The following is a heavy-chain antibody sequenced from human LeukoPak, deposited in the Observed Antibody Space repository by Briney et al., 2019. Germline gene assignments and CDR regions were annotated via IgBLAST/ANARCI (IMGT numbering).Heavy chain of an antibody. D-gene: IGHD4-17*01. CDR3: ARDGWDYGVDY. CDR2: INHSGST. J-gene: IGHJ4*02. Sequence: PSETLSLTCAVYGGSFSGYYWSWIRQPPGKGLEWIGEINHSGSTNYNPSLKSRVTVSVDTSKNQFSLKLSSVTAADTAVYYCARDGWDYGVDYWGQGTLVTVSS. V-gene: IGHV4-34*01. CDR1: GGSFSGYY.